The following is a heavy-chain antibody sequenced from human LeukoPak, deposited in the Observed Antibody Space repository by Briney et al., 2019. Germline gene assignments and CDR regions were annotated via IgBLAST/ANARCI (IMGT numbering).Heavy chain of an antibody. D-gene: IGHD3-22*01. CDR1: RATFTSYA. J-gene: IGHJ4*02. Sequence: ASVKLSCKASRATFTSYALSRVRHAPGQGLEWMGRVIPIFDITNYAQKFQGRVTITADKSTSTAYMELSSLRSEDTAVYYCARDRYDSSGYYYELDYGGQGTLVTVSS. CDR2: VIPIFDIT. V-gene: IGHV1-69*04. CDR3: ARDRYDSSGYYYELDY.